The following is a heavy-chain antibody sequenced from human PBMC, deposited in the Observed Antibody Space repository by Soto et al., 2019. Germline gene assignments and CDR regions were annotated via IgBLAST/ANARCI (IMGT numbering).Heavy chain of an antibody. V-gene: IGHV4-31*11. CDR1: GGSFSGYY. D-gene: IGHD1-26*01. Sequence: SETLSLTCAVYGGSFSGYYWSWIRQHPGKGLEWIGYIYYSGSTYYNPSLRSRVTISVDTSKNQFSLKLSSVTAADTAVYYCASRPGSSKGANYYYGMDVWGQGTTVTVSS. J-gene: IGHJ6*02. CDR3: ASRPGSSKGANYYYGMDV. CDR2: IYYSGST.